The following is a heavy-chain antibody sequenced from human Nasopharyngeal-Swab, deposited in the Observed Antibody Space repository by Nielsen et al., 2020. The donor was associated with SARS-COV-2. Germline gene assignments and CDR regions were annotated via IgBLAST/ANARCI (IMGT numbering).Heavy chain of an antibody. D-gene: IGHD6-13*01. Sequence: WIRQPPGKGLEWIGSIYYSGSTYYNPSLKSRVTISVDTSKNQFSLKLSSVTAADTAVYYCASIAAAGAPGYWGQGTLVTVPQ. CDR3: ASIAAAGAPGY. J-gene: IGHJ4*02. CDR2: IYYSGST. V-gene: IGHV4-39*01.